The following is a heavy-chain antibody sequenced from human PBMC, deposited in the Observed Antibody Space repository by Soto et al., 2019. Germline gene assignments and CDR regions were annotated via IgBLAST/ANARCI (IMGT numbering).Heavy chain of an antibody. J-gene: IGHJ6*03. CDR3: ARGTTNSVTTFYYMDV. Sequence: SETLSLTCTVSGGSISSSSYYWGWIRQPPGKGLEWIGSIYYSGSTNYNPSLKSRVTISVDTSKNQFSLKLSSVTAADTAVYYCARGTTNSVTTFYYMDVWGKGTTVTVSS. D-gene: IGHD4-17*01. CDR1: GGSISSSSYY. V-gene: IGHV4-39*07. CDR2: IYYSGST.